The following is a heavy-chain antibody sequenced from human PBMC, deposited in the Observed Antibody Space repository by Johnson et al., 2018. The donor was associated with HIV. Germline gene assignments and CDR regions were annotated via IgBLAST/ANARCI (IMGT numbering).Heavy chain of an antibody. CDR2: IYSGGST. J-gene: IGHJ3*02. CDR1: GFNVSSNY. Sequence: VQLMESGGGVVQPGRSLGLSCAASGFNVSSNYMSWVRQAPGKGLEWLSVIYSGGSTYHADADSVKGRFTISRDNSKNTLYLQMNSLRPEDTAVYYCVNPRAFDIWGQGTMVTVSS. V-gene: IGHV3-66*02. CDR3: VNPRAFDI.